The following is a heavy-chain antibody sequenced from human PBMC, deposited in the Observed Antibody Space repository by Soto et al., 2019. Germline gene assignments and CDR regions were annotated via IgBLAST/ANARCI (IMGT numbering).Heavy chain of an antibody. D-gene: IGHD4-17*01. CDR2: INSDGSAT. Sequence: EVQLVESGGGLVQPGGSLRLSCAASGFNFSIYWMNWVRQAPGKGLVWVSRINSDGSATYYADSVKGRFTISRDNAKNTLYLQMHSLRAEDTAVYYCVRGGAYGDYRLDYWGQGTPVTVSS. CDR3: VRGGAYGDYRLDY. CDR1: GFNFSIYW. V-gene: IGHV3-74*01. J-gene: IGHJ4*02.